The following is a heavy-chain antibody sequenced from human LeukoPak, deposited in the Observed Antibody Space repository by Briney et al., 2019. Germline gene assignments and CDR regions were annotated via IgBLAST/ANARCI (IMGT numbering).Heavy chain of an antibody. J-gene: IGHJ4*02. D-gene: IGHD4-11*01. V-gene: IGHV3-33*01. CDR2: IWSDGTNK. CDR1: GFTFNHYG. Sequence: GGSLRLSCAAAGFTFNHYGMHWVRQAPGKGLERVSVIWSDGTNKYYAASVKGRFTISRDDFDKTVYLQMSSLRPDDTGVYYCARDAQRGFDYSNSLQYWGQGTPVTVST. CDR3: ARDAQRGFDYSNSLQY.